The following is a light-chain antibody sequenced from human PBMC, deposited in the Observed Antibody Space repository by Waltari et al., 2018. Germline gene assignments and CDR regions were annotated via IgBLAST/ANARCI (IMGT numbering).Light chain of an antibody. CDR2: YVS. V-gene: IGLV2-14*03. J-gene: IGLJ3*02. CDR3: KSYTGTGSWV. Sequence: QQPPGKAPKVIIYYVSQRPSGISNRFSGSKSGNTASLTISGLQADDEADYYCKSYTGTGSWVFGGGTKLTVL.